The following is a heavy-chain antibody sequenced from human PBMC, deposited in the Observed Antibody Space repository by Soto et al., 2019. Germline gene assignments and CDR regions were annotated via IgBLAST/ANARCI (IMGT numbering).Heavy chain of an antibody. D-gene: IGHD3-9*01. Sequence: GGSLRLSCAASGFTFSSYWMSWVRQAPGKGLEWVANIKQDGSEKYYVDSVKGRFTISRDNAKNSLYLQMNSLRAEDTAVYYCARAELRYFDWLPHTIIFDYWGQGTLVTVSS. CDR1: GFTFSSYW. CDR2: IKQDGSEK. V-gene: IGHV3-7*05. J-gene: IGHJ4*02. CDR3: ARAELRYFDWLPHTIIFDY.